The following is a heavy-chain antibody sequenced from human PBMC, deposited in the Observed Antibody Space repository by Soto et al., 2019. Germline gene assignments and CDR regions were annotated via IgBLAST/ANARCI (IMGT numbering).Heavy chain of an antibody. CDR3: AKSAHPATVTLYYFDY. V-gene: IGHV3-30*18. CDR1: GFNFKNYA. Sequence: QVQLVESGGGVVQPGRSLRLSCAASGFNFKNYAIHWVRQAPGKGLEWVTLISEDGNKKYFADFVKSRFTVSRDNSRNTVFLQMNSLKTEDTAVYYCAKSAHPATVTLYYFDYWGQGTLVTVSS. CDR2: ISEDGNKK. J-gene: IGHJ4*02. D-gene: IGHD4-17*01.